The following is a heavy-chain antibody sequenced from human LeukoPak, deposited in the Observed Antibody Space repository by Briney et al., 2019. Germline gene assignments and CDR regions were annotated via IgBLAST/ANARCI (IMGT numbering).Heavy chain of an antibody. V-gene: IGHV3-7*01. CDR2: INQDGSEI. J-gene: IGHJ4*02. CDR3: ARDRHINSWSNDRFDY. Sequence: PGGSLRLSCSASRFTFSNYWMTWVRQAPGKGLEWEGNINQDGSEINYVNSVKGRFTISRDNAENSLYLQMNSLRAEDTAIYYCARDRHINSWSNDRFDYWGQGALVTVSS. D-gene: IGHD6-13*01. CDR1: RFTFSNYW.